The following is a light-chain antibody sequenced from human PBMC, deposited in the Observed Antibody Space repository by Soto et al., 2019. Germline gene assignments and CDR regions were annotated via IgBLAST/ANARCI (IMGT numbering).Light chain of an antibody. CDR1: QSVGSD. CDR2: GAS. Sequence: EMVMTQSPATLSVSPGERATLSCRASQSVGSDLAWYQQKPGQAPRLVIYGASTRATGIPDRFSGSGSGTDFTLTISRLEPEDFAVYYCQQYGSSGTFGQGTKVDIK. J-gene: IGKJ1*01. CDR3: QQYGSSGT. V-gene: IGKV3-20*01.